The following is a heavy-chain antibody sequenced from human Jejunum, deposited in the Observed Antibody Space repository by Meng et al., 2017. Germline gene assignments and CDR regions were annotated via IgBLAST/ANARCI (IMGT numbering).Heavy chain of an antibody. J-gene: IGHJ1*01. CDR1: GFTFRIAW. D-gene: IGHD2-21*02. CDR2: IKSKIDGETT. Sequence: EGQLVESGGGLIKPGGSRRRSCAASGFTFRIAWMSWVRQAPGKGLEWVGRIKSKIDGETTDYAAPVKGRFTISRDDSKNTLYLQMNSLETEDTAVYYCSHCAGDPAEYFQDWGQGSLVTVSS. CDR3: SHCAGDPAEYFQD. V-gene: IGHV3-15*01.